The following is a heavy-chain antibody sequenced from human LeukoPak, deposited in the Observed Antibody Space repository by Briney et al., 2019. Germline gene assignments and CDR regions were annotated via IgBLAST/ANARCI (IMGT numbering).Heavy chain of an antibody. J-gene: IGHJ4*02. D-gene: IGHD3-3*01. Sequence: GASVKVSCKASGDNVNGDFFHWVRQAPGHGLEGMGWINNHNGGTHYAQKLKGRVTMTRDTSIATAYMELTSIKSDDTAIYYCARKSRDDSYFDYSGQGTPVTVSS. V-gene: IGHV1-2*02. CDR3: ARKSRDDSYFDY. CDR1: GDNVNGDF. CDR2: INNHNGGT.